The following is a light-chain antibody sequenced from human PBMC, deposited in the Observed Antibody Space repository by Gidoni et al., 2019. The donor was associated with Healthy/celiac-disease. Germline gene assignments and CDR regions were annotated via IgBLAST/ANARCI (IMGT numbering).Light chain of an antibody. V-gene: IGKV1-39*01. Sequence: EIQLAQSPSSLSASVGDRVTITCRASQSISSYLNWYQQKPGKAPKLLIYDASSLQSGVPSRFSGSGSGTDFTLTISSLQPEDFATYYCQQSYSTPLTFGGGTKVEIK. CDR2: DAS. CDR1: QSISSY. CDR3: QQSYSTPLT. J-gene: IGKJ4*01.